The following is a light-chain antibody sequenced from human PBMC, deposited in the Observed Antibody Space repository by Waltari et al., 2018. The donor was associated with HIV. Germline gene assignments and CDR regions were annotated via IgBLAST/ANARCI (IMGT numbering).Light chain of an antibody. CDR3: QSYDSSLRGV. V-gene: IGLV1-40*01. CDR2: NKT. Sequence: HSVLTQPPSVSGAPGQRVTLSCSGSGSNIRAGSDVPRYHQLPGSAPKLLFVNKTKRPSGVPDRFSGSKSGTSASLAITGLQAEDEADYYCQSYDSSLRGVFGGGTKLTVL. CDR1: GSNIRAGSD. J-gene: IGLJ3*02.